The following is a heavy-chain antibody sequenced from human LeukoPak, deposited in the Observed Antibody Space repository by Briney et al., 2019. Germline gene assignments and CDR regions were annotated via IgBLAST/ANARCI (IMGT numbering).Heavy chain of an antibody. CDR2: ISYDGSNK. J-gene: IGHJ4*02. CDR1: GFTFSSYS. V-gene: IGHV3-30*18. Sequence: PGGSLRLSCAASGFTFSSYSMNWVRQAPGKGLEWVAVISYDGSNKYYADSVKGRFTISRDNSKNTLYLQMNSLRAEDTAVYYCAKDRVLRFLEWLFDYWGQGTLVTVSS. CDR3: AKDRVLRFLEWLFDY. D-gene: IGHD3-3*01.